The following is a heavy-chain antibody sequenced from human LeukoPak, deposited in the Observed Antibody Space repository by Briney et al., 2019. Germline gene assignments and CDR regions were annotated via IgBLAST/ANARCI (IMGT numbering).Heavy chain of an antibody. Sequence: QAGGSLRLSCVASGFTYANYAMNWVRQAPGKRLEWVARITGTGGRGGIYYADSVKGRFTISRDNSKSTLFLQMSSLRAEDTAVYHCAKGDRGHCTGVKRYPFDYWGQGTVVTVSS. J-gene: IGHJ4*02. CDR2: ITGTGGRGGI. CDR3: AKGDRGHCTGVKRYPFDY. D-gene: IGHD2-8*02. CDR1: GFTYANYA. V-gene: IGHV3-23*01.